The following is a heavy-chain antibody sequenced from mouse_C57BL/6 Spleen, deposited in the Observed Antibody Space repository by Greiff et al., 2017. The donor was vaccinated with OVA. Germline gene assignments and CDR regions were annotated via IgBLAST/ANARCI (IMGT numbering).Heavy chain of an antibody. D-gene: IGHD2-3*01. CDR1: GYAFSSSW. CDR2: IYPGDGDT. CDR3: ARDYDGYSSWFAY. Sequence: QVQLKESGPELVKPGASVKISCKASGYAFSSSWMNWVKQRPGKGLEWTGRIYPGDGDTNYNGKFKGKATLTADKSSSTAYMQLSSLTSEDSAVYFCARDYDGYSSWFAYWGQGTLVTVSA. J-gene: IGHJ3*01. V-gene: IGHV1-82*01.